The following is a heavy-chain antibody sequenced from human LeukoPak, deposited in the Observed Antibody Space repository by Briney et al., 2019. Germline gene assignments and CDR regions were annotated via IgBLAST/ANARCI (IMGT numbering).Heavy chain of an antibody. Sequence: GGSLRLSCAASGFTVSSNYMTWVRQAPGKGLEWVSVIYSGGSTYSADSVKGRFTISRDNSKNTLYLQMNSLRAEDTAVYYCARAIAVVAYFDYWGQGTLVTVSS. J-gene: IGHJ4*02. V-gene: IGHV3-66*02. D-gene: IGHD6-19*01. CDR3: ARAIAVVAYFDY. CDR1: GFTVSSNY. CDR2: IYSGGST.